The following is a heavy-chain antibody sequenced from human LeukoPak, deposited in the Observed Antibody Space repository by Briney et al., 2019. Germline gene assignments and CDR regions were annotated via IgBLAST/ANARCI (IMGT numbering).Heavy chain of an antibody. CDR1: GGTFSSYA. CDR2: IIPIFGTA. D-gene: IGHD6-19*01. CDR3: ARDLRYSSGWHYYYYMDV. J-gene: IGHJ6*03. V-gene: IGHV1-69*05. Sequence: SVKVSCKASGGTFSSYAISWVRQAPGQGLEWMGRIIPIFGTANYAQQFQGRVTITTDESTSTAYMELSSLRSEDTAVYYCARDLRYSSGWHYYYYMDVWGKGTTVTVSS.